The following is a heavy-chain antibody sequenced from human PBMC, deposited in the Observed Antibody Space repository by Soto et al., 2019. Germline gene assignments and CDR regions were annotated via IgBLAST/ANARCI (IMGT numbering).Heavy chain of an antibody. V-gene: IGHV3-21*01. CDR1: GFTLSSYS. Sequence: GGSLRLSCAASGFTLSSYSMNWVRQAPGKGLEWVSSISSSSSYIYYADSVKGRFTISRDNAKNSLYLQMNSLRAEDTAVYYCARDGGYYDSSGYYGMDVWGQGTTVTVSS. J-gene: IGHJ6*02. CDR3: ARDGGYYDSSGYYGMDV. CDR2: ISSSSSYI. D-gene: IGHD3-22*01.